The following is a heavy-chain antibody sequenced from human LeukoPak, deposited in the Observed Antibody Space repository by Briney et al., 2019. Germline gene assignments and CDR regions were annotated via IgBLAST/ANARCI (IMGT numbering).Heavy chain of an antibody. CDR1: GGSISSTSYY. CDR3: ARDVLRDGYNWDWFDP. Sequence: SETLSLTCTVSGGSISSTSYYWSWIRQPPGKGLEWIGYIYYSGSTNYNPSLKSRVTISVDTSKNQFSLKLSSVTAADTAVYYCARDVLRDGYNWDWFDPWGQGTLVTVSS. V-gene: IGHV4-61*01. J-gene: IGHJ5*02. CDR2: IYYSGST. D-gene: IGHD5-24*01.